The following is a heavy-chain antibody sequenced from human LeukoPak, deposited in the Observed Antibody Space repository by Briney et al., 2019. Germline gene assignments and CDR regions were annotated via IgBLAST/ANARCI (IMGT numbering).Heavy chain of an antibody. J-gene: IGHJ4*02. D-gene: IGHD3-22*01. CDR1: GFTVGSNY. CDR3: ARASGGYYDSSGSFDY. CDR2: IHSGDST. Sequence: LGGSLRLSCAASGFTVGSNYMSWVRQAPGKGLEWVSGIHSGDSTYYADSVKGRITISRDNSKNMLYLQMNSLRAEDTAVYHCARASGGYYDSSGSFDYWGQGTLVTVSS. V-gene: IGHV3-53*01.